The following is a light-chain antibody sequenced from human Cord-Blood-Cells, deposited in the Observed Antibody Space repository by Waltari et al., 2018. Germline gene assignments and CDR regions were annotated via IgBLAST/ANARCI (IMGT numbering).Light chain of an antibody. V-gene: IGLV3-19*01. CDR3: NSRDSSGNPYV. CDR1: SLRSDY. J-gene: IGLJ1*01. CDR2: GKN. Sequence: SSELTQDPAVSVALGQTVTITCQGDSLRSDYASWYQQKPGQAPVLVIYGKNNRPSGIPDRFSGSSSGNTASLTITGAQAEDEADYYCNSRDSSGNPYVFGTGTKVTVL.